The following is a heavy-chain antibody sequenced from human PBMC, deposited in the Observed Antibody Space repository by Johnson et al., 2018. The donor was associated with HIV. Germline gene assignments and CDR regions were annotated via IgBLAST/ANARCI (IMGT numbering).Heavy chain of an antibody. D-gene: IGHD6-13*01. Sequence: QMLLVESGGGLVQPGGSLRLSCAASGFTFSSYAMHWVRQAPGKGLEWVAVISYDGSNKYYADSVTGRFTISRDNSKNPLYLQMNSLRAEDTAVYYCAKQQLARGCYAFDSWGQGTMVTVSS. CDR3: AKQQLARGCYAFDS. CDR1: GFTFSSYA. V-gene: IGHV3-30-3*02. CDR2: ISYDGSNK. J-gene: IGHJ3*02.